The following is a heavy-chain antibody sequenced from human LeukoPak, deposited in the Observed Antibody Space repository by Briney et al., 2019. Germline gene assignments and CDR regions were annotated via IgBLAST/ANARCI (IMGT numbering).Heavy chain of an antibody. CDR3: ATVPARRNDAFDI. D-gene: IGHD2-2*01. V-gene: IGHV3-21*01. CDR1: GFTFSSYS. J-gene: IGHJ3*02. CDR2: ISSSSYI. Sequence: PGGSLRLSCAASGFTFSSYSMNWVRQAPGKGLEWVSSISSSSYIYYADSVKGRFTISRDNAKNSLYLQMNSLRAEDTAVYYCATVPARRNDAFDIWGQGTMVTVSS.